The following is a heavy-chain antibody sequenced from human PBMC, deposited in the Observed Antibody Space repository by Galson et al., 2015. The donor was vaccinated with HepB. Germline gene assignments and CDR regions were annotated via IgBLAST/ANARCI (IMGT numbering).Heavy chain of an antibody. Sequence: SLRLSCAASGFTFSSYWMSWVRQAPGKGLEWVANIKQDGSEKYYVDSVKGRFTISRDNAKNSLYLQMNSLRAEDAAVYYCARDEAARTYYYYGMDVWGQGTTVTVSS. CDR1: GFTFSSYW. V-gene: IGHV3-7*01. CDR3: ARDEAARTYYYYGMDV. J-gene: IGHJ6*02. CDR2: IKQDGSEK. D-gene: IGHD6-6*01.